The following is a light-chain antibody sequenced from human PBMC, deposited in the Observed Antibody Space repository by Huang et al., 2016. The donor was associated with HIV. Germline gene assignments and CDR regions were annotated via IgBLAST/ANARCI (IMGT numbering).Light chain of an antibody. Sequence: DVVMTQSPLFLPVTLGQPASISCRSSQSLVHSDGNTYLTWFQHRPGQSPRRLIYKVSNRDSGVPDRFSGSGAGTDFPLKISRVEAEDLGVYYCMQGTHWPPYTFGQGTKLEIK. CDR1: QSLVHSDGNTY. V-gene: IGKV2-30*02. CDR3: MQGTHWPPYT. J-gene: IGKJ2*01. CDR2: KVS.